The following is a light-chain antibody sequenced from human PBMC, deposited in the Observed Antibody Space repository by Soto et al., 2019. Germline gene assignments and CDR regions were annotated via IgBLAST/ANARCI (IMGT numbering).Light chain of an antibody. CDR1: QGISSY. CDR2: AAS. Sequence: DIQLTQSPSFLSASVGDRVTITCRASQGISSYLAWYQQKPGKAPKLLIYAASTLQSGVPARFSGSGSGTEFTLSISSLQPDDFATYYCKQYNYYWTFGQGTKVDIK. CDR3: KQYNYYWT. J-gene: IGKJ1*01. V-gene: IGKV1-9*01.